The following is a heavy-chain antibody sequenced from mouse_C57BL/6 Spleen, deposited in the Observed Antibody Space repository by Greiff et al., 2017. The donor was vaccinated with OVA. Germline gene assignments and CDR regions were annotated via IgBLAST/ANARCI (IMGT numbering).Heavy chain of an antibody. CDR1: GYTFTDYY. CDR3: ARWGLLRRYFDV. D-gene: IGHD1-1*01. Sequence: EVQLQQSGPELVKPGASVKISCKASGYTFTDYYMNWVKQSHGKSLEWIGDINPNNGGTSYNQKFKGKATLTVDKSSSTAYMELRSLTSEDSAVYYCARWGLLRRYFDVWGTGTTVTVSS. V-gene: IGHV1-26*01. CDR2: INPNNGGT. J-gene: IGHJ1*03.